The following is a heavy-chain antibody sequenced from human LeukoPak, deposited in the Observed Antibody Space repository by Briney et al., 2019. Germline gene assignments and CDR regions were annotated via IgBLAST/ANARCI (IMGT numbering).Heavy chain of an antibody. D-gene: IGHD3-3*01. J-gene: IGHJ6*03. CDR2: ISAYNGNT. CDR3: ARVGYDFWSGYYPYYYMDV. CDR1: GGTFSSYA. Sequence: ASVKVSCKASGGTFSSYAISWVRQAPGQGLEWMGWISAYNGNTNYAQKLQGRVTMITDTSTSTAYMELRSLRSDDTAVYYCARVGYDFWSGYYPYYYMDVWGKGTTVTVSS. V-gene: IGHV1-18*01.